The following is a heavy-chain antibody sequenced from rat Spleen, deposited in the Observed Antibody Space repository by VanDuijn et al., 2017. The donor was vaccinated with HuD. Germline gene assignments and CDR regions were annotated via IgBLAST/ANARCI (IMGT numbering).Heavy chain of an antibody. Sequence: EVQLVESGGGLVQPGRSMKLSCAASGLSFSNYDMAWVRQAPGKGLEWVASITNASGRTYYPDSVKGRFTISRDNTKSTLYLQMDSLRSEDTATYYCARHRNYGGIPFDYWGPGTMVTVSP. CDR1: GLSFSNYD. V-gene: IGHV5-25*01. CDR3: ARHRNYGGIPFDY. J-gene: IGHJ1*01. CDR2: ITNASGRT. D-gene: IGHD1-11*01.